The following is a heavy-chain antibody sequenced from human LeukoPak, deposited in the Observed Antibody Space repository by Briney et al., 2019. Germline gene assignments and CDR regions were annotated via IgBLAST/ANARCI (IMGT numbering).Heavy chain of an antibody. D-gene: IGHD2-21*01. CDR3: ARWGESEWAFAS. CDR2: FTLSGTT. J-gene: IGHJ4*02. Sequence: SETLSLTCIVSGAYVTTYSWNWIRQSPGKGLEWVGYFTLSGTTSYSSSLKSRVTISRDTSKNQLSLKLTSVTAADTAVYYCARWGESEWAFASWGPGTLVTVSS. CDR1: GAYVTTYS. V-gene: IGHV4-59*08.